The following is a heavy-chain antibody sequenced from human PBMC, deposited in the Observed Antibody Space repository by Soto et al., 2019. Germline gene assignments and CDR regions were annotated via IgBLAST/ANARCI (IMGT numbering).Heavy chain of an antibody. D-gene: IGHD6-19*01. CDR1: GYSFTSYW. CDR2: IYPGDSDT. V-gene: IGHV5-51*01. Sequence: PGESLKISCKGSGYSFTSYWIGWVRQMPGKGLEWMGIIYPGDSDTRYSPSFQGQVTISADKSISTAYLQWSSLKASDTAMYYCASNIAVAGNYYYYVMDVWGQGTTVTV. J-gene: IGHJ6*02. CDR3: ASNIAVAGNYYYYVMDV.